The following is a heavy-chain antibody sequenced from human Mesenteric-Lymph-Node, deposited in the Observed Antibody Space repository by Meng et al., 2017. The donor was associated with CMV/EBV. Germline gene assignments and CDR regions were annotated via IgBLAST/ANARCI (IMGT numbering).Heavy chain of an antibody. V-gene: IGHV5-10-1*01. Sequence: KGSGYSFTSYWISWVRQMPGKGLEWMGRIDPSDSYTNYSPSFQGHVTISADKSISTAYLQWSSLKASDTAMYYCARKYSSGSWFDPWGQGTLVTVSS. D-gene: IGHD6-19*01. CDR1: GYSFTSYW. CDR3: ARKYSSGSWFDP. CDR2: IDPSDSYT. J-gene: IGHJ5*02.